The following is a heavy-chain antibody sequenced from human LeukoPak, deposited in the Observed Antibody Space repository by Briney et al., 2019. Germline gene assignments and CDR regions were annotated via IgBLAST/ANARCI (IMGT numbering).Heavy chain of an antibody. J-gene: IGHJ3*02. CDR2: ISGSGGST. V-gene: IGHV3-23*01. CDR1: GFTFSSYA. D-gene: IGHD2-15*01. CDR3: AKIVGYCSGGSCSDAFDI. Sequence: GGSLRLSCAASGFTFSSYAMSWVRQAPGKGLEWVSAISGSGGSTYYADSVKGRFTISRDNSKNTLYLQMNSLRAEDTAVYYCAKIVGYCSGGSCSDAFDIWGQGTMVTVSS.